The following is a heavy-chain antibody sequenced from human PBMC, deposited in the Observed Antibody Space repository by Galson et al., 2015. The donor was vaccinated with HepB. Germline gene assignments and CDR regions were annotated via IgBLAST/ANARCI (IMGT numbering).Heavy chain of an antibody. CDR2: ISYDGSNK. CDR1: GFTFSSYA. CDR3: ARDNCPIFDWLLCFYYYGMDV. D-gene: IGHD3-9*01. V-gene: IGHV3-30*04. J-gene: IGHJ6*02. Sequence: SLRLSCAASGFTFSSYAMHWVRQAPGKGLEWVAVISYDGSNKYYADSVKGRFTISRDNSKNTLYLQMNSLRAEDTAVYYCARDNCPIFDWLLCFYYYGMDVWGQGTTVTVSS.